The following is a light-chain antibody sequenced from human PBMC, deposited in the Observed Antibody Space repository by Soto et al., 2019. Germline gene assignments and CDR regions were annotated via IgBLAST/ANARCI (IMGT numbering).Light chain of an antibody. Sequence: EIVMTQSPASLSVPPGERATRSCRASQSVSSNFAWYLQKPGQAPRLLIYGASTRATAVPARFTASGSGTEFTLTISSLQSDDFGVYYCQQYDTWPRTFGQGTKVDIK. CDR3: QQYDTWPRT. CDR1: QSVSSN. CDR2: GAS. V-gene: IGKV3-15*01. J-gene: IGKJ1*01.